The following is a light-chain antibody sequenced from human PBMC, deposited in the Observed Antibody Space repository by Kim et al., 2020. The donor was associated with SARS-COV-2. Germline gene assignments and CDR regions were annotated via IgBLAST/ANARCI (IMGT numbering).Light chain of an antibody. J-gene: IGKJ4*01. CDR1: QGIRND. CDR3: LKDYDYPLT. CDR2: ATS. V-gene: IGKV1-6*01. Sequence: AIQMTQSPSSLSASVGDRVTITCRASQGIRNDLGWYQQKPGRAPNLLIYATSTLQSGVPSRFSGSGSGTDFTLTISSLQPEDVATYYCLKDYDYPLTFGGGTKMDIK.